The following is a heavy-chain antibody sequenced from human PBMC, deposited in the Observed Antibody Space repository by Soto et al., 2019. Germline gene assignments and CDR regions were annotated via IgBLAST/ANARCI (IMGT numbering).Heavy chain of an antibody. J-gene: IGHJ6*02. D-gene: IGHD6-6*01. CDR1: RGSFSRHY. CDR2: INHSGST. V-gene: IGHV4-34*01. CDR3: ARGGIAALLVGMDV. Sequence: SETLSITCAVYRGSFSRHYLSWIRQRTGKGLEWIGEINHSGSTNYNPSLKSRVTISVDTSKNQFSLKLRSVTAADTAVYYCARGGIAALLVGMDVWGQGTTVTVSS.